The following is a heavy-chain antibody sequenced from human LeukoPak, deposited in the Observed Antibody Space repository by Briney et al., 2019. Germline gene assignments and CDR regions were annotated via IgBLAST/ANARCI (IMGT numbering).Heavy chain of an antibody. CDR2: ISWNSGSI. V-gene: IGHV3-9*01. CDR1: GFTFDDYA. CDR3: AKAQYNSGYYYLGYYFDY. J-gene: IGHJ4*02. Sequence: GGSLRLSCAASGFTFDDYAMHWVRQAPGKGLEWVSGISWNSGSIGYADSVKGRFTISRDNSKNTLYLQMNSLRAEDTAVYYCAKAQYNSGYYYLGYYFDYWGQGTLVTVSS. D-gene: IGHD3-22*01.